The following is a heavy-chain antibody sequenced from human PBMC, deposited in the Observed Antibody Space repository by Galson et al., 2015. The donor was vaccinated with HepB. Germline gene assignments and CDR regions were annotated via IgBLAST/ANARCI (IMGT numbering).Heavy chain of an antibody. Sequence: SVKVSCKASGYTFTNYAIHWVRQAPGQRLEWMGWINAGNGNTKYSQKFQGRVTISRDTSARTAYMELSSLRSEDTAVYYCARRQGNWGLDGFDIWGQGTMVTVSS. CDR3: ARRQGNWGLDGFDI. CDR2: INAGNGNT. CDR1: GYTFTNYA. V-gene: IGHV1-3*01. J-gene: IGHJ3*02. D-gene: IGHD7-27*01.